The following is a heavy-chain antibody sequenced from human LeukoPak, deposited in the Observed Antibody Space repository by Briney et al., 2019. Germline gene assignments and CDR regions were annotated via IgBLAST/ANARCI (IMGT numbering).Heavy chain of an antibody. D-gene: IGHD2-2*01. CDR1: GGSISSYY. V-gene: IGHV4-59*12. J-gene: IGHJ5*02. CDR2: IYHSGST. Sequence: VKPSETLSLTCTVSGGSISSYYWSWIRQPPGKGLEWIGYIYHSGSTYYNPSLKSRVTISVDRSKNQFSLKLSSVTAADTAVYYCARVVPAAIGVPNWFDPWGQGTLVTVSS. CDR3: ARVVPAAIGVPNWFDP.